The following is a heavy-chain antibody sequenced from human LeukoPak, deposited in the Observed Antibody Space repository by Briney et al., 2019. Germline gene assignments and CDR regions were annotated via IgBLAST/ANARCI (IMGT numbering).Heavy chain of an antibody. D-gene: IGHD3-3*01. CDR1: GGSISSHY. J-gene: IGHJ4*02. CDR3: AKYEEGYFDY. V-gene: IGHV4-59*11. CDR2: FYYSGST. Sequence: SETLSLTCTVSGGSISSHYWSWIRQPPGKGLEWIGYFYYSGSTNYNPSLKSRVTISVDTSKNQFSLKLSSVTAADTAVYYCAKYEEGYFDYWGQGTLVTVSS.